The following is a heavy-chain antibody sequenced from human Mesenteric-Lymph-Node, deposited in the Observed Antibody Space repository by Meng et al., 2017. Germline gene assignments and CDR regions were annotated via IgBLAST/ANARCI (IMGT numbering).Heavy chain of an antibody. V-gene: IGHV3-30*01. J-gene: IGHJ1*01. CDR3: ARDSYAEYFQH. Sequence: GESLKISCAASGFTFSSYAMHWVRQAPGKGLEWVAVISYDGSNKYYADSVKGRFTISRDNSKNTLYLQMNSLRAEDTAVYYCARDSYAEYFQHWGQGTLCNVSS. CDR2: ISYDGSNK. CDR1: GFTFSSYA.